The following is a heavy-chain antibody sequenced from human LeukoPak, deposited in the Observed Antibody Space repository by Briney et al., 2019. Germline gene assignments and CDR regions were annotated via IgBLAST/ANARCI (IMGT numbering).Heavy chain of an antibody. Sequence: SRTLSLTCGVSGGSITTTNWWTWVGQPPGKGLEWIGEVHLDGRTNYNPSLESRLTISVDLSENHISLRLTSVTAADTAVYYCAREGGFYRPLDYSGQGTLVTV. CDR3: AREGGFYRPLDY. D-gene: IGHD3-3*01. CDR1: GGSITTTNW. CDR2: VHLDGRT. V-gene: IGHV4-4*02. J-gene: IGHJ4*02.